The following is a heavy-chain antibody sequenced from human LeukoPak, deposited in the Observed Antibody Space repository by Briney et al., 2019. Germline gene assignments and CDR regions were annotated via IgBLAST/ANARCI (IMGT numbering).Heavy chain of an antibody. J-gene: IGHJ3*02. V-gene: IGHV4-34*01. CDR2: IHFTGTT. D-gene: IGHD2-2*02. CDR1: GGSFSGYY. CDR3: ARQRDTASVGAFDT. Sequence: ASETLSLTCAVYGGSFSGYYWSWIRQPPGKGLEWIGSIHFTGTTYYNSSLQSRLTISVDTSKNLFSLKLTSVTATDTALYYCARQRDTASVGAFDTWGQGTMVIVSP.